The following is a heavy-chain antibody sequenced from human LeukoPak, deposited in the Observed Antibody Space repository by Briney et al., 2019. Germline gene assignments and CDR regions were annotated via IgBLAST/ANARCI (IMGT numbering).Heavy chain of an antibody. CDR3: AKGRHWGWGRAFDI. CDR1: GFTFSSYG. Sequence: GGSLRLSCAASGFTFSSYGMHWVRQAPGKGLEWVAVISYDGSNKYYADSVKGRFTISRDNSKNTLYLQMNSLRAEDTAVYYCAKGRHWGWGRAFDIWGQGTMVTVSS. CDR2: ISYDGSNK. D-gene: IGHD7-27*01. V-gene: IGHV3-30*18. J-gene: IGHJ3*02.